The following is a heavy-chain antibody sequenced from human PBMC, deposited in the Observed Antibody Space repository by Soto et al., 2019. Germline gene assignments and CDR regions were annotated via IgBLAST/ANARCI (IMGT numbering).Heavy chain of an antibody. V-gene: IGHV3-64*01. D-gene: IGHD3-3*01. CDR1: GFTFSSYA. CDR2: MRGNGGST. CDR3: ARDRFRADFWSGYYTASLGY. J-gene: IGHJ4*02. Sequence: EVQLVESGGGLVQPGGSLRLSCAASGFTFSSYAMHWVRQAPVKGLEYVSAMRGNGGSTYYANAVKGRFTISRDNSKNTLYLQMGTLRAEDMAVYYCARDRFRADFWSGYYTASLGYWGQGTLVTVSS.